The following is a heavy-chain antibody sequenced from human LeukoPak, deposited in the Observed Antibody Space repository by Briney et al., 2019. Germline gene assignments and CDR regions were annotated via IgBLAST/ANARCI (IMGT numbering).Heavy chain of an antibody. CDR3: ARERLENCNDGSCPDALDI. Sequence: PGGSLRLSCGASGFSFSSYLMHWVRQAPGKGVEWVALIGLGVSKIYYADSVKGRFTISRDNSKNTLYLQMNSLRDEDTAVYFCARERLENCNDGSCPDALDIWGQGTTVTISS. D-gene: IGHD2-15*01. V-gene: IGHV3-33*01. CDR1: GFSFSSYL. J-gene: IGHJ3*02. CDR2: IGLGVSKI.